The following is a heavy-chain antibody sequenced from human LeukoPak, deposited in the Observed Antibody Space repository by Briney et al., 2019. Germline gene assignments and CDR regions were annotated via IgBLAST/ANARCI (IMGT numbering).Heavy chain of an antibody. CDR1: GGSIGSSSYY. J-gene: IGHJ6*03. V-gene: IGHV4-39*07. Sequence: SETLSLTCTVSGGSIGSSSYYWGWIRQPPGKGLEWIGRIYYSGSTYYNPSRKSRVTISVDTSKNQFSLKLTSVTAADTAVYYCSFRWFGESHYYMDVWGNGTTVTVSS. D-gene: IGHD3-10*01. CDR3: SFRWFGESHYYMDV. CDR2: IYYSGST.